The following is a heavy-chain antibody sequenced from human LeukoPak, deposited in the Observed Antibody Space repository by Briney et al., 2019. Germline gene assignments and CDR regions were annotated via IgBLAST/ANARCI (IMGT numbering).Heavy chain of an antibody. Sequence: PGGSLRLSCAASGFTFSSYWMHWVRQAPGKGLEWVSYISSSSSTIYYADSVKGRFTISRDNAKNSLYLQMNSLRAEDTAVYYCARVTYDFWSSPTYYMDVWGKGTTVTVSS. V-gene: IGHV3-48*01. CDR1: GFTFSSYW. D-gene: IGHD3-3*01. CDR3: ARVTYDFWSSPTYYMDV. CDR2: ISSSSSTI. J-gene: IGHJ6*03.